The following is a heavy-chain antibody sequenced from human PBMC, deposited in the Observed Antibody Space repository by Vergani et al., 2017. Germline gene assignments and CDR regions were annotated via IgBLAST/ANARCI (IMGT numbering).Heavy chain of an antibody. V-gene: IGHV3-33*01. J-gene: IGHJ4*02. CDR2: IWYDGSNK. CDR3: ARAPYSSGWYDRLYYVDY. D-gene: IGHD6-19*01. Sequence: QVQLVESGGGVVQPGRSLRLSCAASGFTFSSYGMHWVRQAPGKGLEWVAVIWYDGSNKYYADSVKGRFTISRDNSKNTLYLQMNSLRAEDTAVYYCARAPYSSGWYDRLYYVDYWGQGTLVTVSS. CDR1: GFTFSSYG.